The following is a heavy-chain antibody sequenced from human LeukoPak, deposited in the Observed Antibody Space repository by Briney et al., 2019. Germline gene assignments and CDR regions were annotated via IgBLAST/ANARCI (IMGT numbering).Heavy chain of an antibody. D-gene: IGHD2-8*01. CDR3: TRALCINGVCEWFDP. J-gene: IGHJ5*02. CDR2: LSTRGNT. V-gene: IGHV4-61*02. CDR1: GASVSRGNYF. Sequence: PSQTLSLTCSVSGASVSRGNYFWTWIRQPTGKGLEWIGRLSTRGNTNYNPSLESRVTISGDTSKNQFSLQLRSVTAADTAVYYCTRALCINGVCEWFDPWGQGTLVTVSS.